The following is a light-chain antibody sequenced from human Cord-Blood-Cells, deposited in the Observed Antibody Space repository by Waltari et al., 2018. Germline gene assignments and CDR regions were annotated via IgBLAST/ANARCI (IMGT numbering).Light chain of an antibody. V-gene: IGKV1-33*01. CDR3: QQYDNRPPHPIT. CDR2: DAS. J-gene: IGKJ5*01. Sequence: DIQMTQSPSSLSASVGDRVTITCQASQDISNYLNWYQQKPGKAPKLLIYDASNLETGVPSRFSGSGSGTDFTFTISSLQPEDIATYYCQQYDNRPPHPITFGQGTRLEIK. CDR1: QDISNY.